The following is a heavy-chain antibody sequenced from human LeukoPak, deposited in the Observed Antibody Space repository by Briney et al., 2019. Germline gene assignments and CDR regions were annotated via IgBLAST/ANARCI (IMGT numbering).Heavy chain of an antibody. CDR3: ARGDTYYYDSSGYFCAFDI. CDR1: GGTFSSYA. CDR2: IIPIFGTA. J-gene: IGHJ3*02. D-gene: IGHD3-22*01. V-gene: IGHV1-69*05. Sequence: SVKVSCKASGGTFSSYAISWVRQAPGQGLEWMGGIIPIFGTANYAQKFQGRVTITTDESTSTAYMELSSLRSEYTAVYYCARGDTYYYDSSGYFCAFDIWGQGTMVTVSS.